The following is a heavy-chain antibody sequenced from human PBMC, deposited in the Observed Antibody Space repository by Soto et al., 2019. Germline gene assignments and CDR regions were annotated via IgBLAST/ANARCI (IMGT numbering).Heavy chain of an antibody. D-gene: IGHD1-1*01. CDR2: IRSRGDVT. CDR1: GFTFSSYA. CDR3: AKQQGPGTPYYYAMDV. Sequence: EVQLLESGGALVQPGGSLRLSCAAAGFTFSSYAMTWVRHAPGKGLEWVSVIRSRGDVTYYADSVKGRFTISRDNSRSTLYLHLDNLRAEDTAVYYCAKQQGPGTPYYYAMDVWGQGTTVAVSS. J-gene: IGHJ6*02. V-gene: IGHV3-23*01.